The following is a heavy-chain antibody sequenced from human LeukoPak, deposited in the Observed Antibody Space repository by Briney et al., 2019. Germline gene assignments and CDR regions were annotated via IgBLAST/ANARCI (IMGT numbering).Heavy chain of an antibody. V-gene: IGHV3-23*01. CDR2: ISGSGGST. Sequence: GGSLRPSCAASGFTFSSYAMSWVRQAPGKGLEWVSAISGSGGSTYYADSVKGRFTISRDNSKNTLYLQMNSLRAEDTAVYYCAKSSDYYDSSGSIDYWGQGTLVTVSS. CDR3: AKSSDYYDSSGSIDY. D-gene: IGHD3-22*01. J-gene: IGHJ4*02. CDR1: GFTFSSYA.